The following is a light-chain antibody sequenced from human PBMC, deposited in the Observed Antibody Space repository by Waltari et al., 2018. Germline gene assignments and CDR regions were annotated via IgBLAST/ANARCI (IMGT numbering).Light chain of an antibody. Sequence: DIQMTQSPSTLSASVGYRATITCRASQSISSRLAWYQPKPGKAPKLLICKASSLESGVPSRFSGSGSGTEFTLTISSLQPDDFATYYCQQYNSYWTFGQGTKVEIK. V-gene: IGKV1-5*03. J-gene: IGKJ1*01. CDR1: QSISSR. CDR3: QQYNSYWT. CDR2: KAS.